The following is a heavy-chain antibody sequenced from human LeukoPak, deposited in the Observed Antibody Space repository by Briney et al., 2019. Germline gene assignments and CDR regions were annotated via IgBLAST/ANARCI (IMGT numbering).Heavy chain of an antibody. J-gene: IGHJ4*02. D-gene: IGHD3-10*01. V-gene: IGHV3-23*01. CDR2: ISGSGGST. Sequence: PGGSLRLSCAASGFTFSSYAMSWVRQAPGKGLEWVSAISGSGGSTYYADSVKGRFTISRDNSKNTLYLQMNSLRAEDTAVYYCAKDPSMVRTLYYFDYWGQGTLVTVSS. CDR1: GFTFSSYA. CDR3: AKDPSMVRTLYYFDY.